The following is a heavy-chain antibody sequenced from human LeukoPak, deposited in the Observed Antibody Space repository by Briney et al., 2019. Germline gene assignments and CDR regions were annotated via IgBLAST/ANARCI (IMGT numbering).Heavy chain of an antibody. J-gene: IGHJ4*02. V-gene: IGHV3-7*01. CDR1: GFSFSSYW. D-gene: IGHD5-12*01. CDR3: ELVQATEKNY. Sequence: AGGSLRLSCAVSGFSFSSYWMSWVRQAPGKGLEWVANLNQDGSEKYYVDSVKGRFTISRDNAKKSMYLQMNSLRGEDTGIYYCELVQATEKNYWGQGTLVTVSS. CDR2: LNQDGSEK.